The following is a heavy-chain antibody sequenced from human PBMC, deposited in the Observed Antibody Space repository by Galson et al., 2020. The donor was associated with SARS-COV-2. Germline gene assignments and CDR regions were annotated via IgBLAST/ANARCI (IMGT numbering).Heavy chain of an antibody. CDR2: IYYSGST. CDR1: GGSISSSSYY. D-gene: IGHD3-10*01. J-gene: IGHJ6*02. V-gene: IGHV4-39*07. Sequence: KASETLSLPCTVSGGSISSSSYYWGWIRQPPGKGLEWIGSIYYSGSTYYNPSLKSRVTISVDTSKNQFSLKLSSVTAADTAVYYCARGKAFKSYYYYGMDVWGQGTTVTVSS. CDR3: ARGKAFKSYYYYGMDV.